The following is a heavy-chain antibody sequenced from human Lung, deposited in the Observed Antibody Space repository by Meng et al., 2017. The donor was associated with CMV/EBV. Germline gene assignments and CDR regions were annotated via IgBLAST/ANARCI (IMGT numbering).Heavy chain of an antibody. Sequence: GGSLRLXCAASGFTFDDYAMHWVRQAPGKGLEWVSGITWNSGTIVYADSVKGRFTISRDNAKSSLFLQMNSLRAEDTALYYCAKGSDFRSHYYYGIDVWGQGXTVTVSS. CDR3: AKGSDFRSHYYYGIDV. J-gene: IGHJ6*02. V-gene: IGHV3-9*01. CDR2: ITWNSGTI. CDR1: GFTFDDYA. D-gene: IGHD2/OR15-2a*01.